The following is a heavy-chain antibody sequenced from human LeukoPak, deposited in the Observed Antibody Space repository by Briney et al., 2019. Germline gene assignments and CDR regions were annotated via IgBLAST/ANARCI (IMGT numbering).Heavy chain of an antibody. J-gene: IGHJ4*02. Sequence: SETLSLTCAVYGGSFSGYYWSWIRQPPGKGLEWIGEINHSGSTNYNPSLKSRVTISVDTSKSQFPLKLSSVTAADTAVYYCARGGGYSYGPPFDYWGQGTLVTVSS. D-gene: IGHD5-18*01. CDR3: ARGGGYSYGPPFDY. CDR1: GGSFSGYY. CDR2: INHSGST. V-gene: IGHV4-34*01.